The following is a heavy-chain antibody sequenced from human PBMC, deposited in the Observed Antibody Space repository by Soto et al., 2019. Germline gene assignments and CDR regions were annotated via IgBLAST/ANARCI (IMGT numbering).Heavy chain of an antibody. CDR2: ISAYTGNT. D-gene: IGHD5-12*01. CDR3: AGDFDGYSRYDYFAY. V-gene: IGHV1-18*01. CDR1: GYTFTSYG. J-gene: IGHJ4*02. Sequence: QVQLVQSGAEVKKPGSSVKVSCKASGYTFTSYGISWVRQAPGQGLEWMGWISAYTGNTNYAQKHQGRVSMTTDTSTSTAYMERRSMSSNDTAVYYGAGDFDGYSRYDYFAYWGQGTLVTVSS.